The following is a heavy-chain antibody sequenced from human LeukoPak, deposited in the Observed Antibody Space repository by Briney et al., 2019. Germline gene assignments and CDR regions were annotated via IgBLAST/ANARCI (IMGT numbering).Heavy chain of an antibody. Sequence: NPGGSLRLSCAASGFAFSSYSMNWVRQAPGKGLEWVSSITSSSSYIYYADSVKGRFTISRDNAKNSLYLQMNSLRAEDTAVYYCAKGMSEPHYYYYMDVWGKGTTVTVSS. CDR3: AKGMSEPHYYYYMDV. CDR1: GFAFSSYS. V-gene: IGHV3-21*01. J-gene: IGHJ6*03. CDR2: ITSSSSYI.